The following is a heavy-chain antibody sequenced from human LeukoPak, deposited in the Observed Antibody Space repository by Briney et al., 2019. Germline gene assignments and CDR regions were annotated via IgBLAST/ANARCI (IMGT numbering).Heavy chain of an antibody. Sequence: SETLSLTCTVSGDSISSSSYFWGWIRQPPGKGLEWIGYIYYSGSTNYNPSLKSRVTISVDTSKNQFSLKLSSVTAADTAVYYCARTPTGYYSSVYYYYGMDVWGQGTTVTVSS. V-gene: IGHV4-61*05. CDR2: IYYSGST. D-gene: IGHD3-9*01. J-gene: IGHJ6*02. CDR3: ARTPTGYYSSVYYYYGMDV. CDR1: GDSISSSSYF.